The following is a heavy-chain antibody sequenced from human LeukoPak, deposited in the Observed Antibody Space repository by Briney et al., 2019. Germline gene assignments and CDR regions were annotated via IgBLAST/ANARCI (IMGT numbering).Heavy chain of an antibody. V-gene: IGHV1-46*01. CDR1: GYTFTSYY. CDR2: INPSGGST. CDR3: ARLTTHYYDSSGYEFDY. Sequence: ASVKVSCKASGYTFTSYYMHWVRQAPGQGLEWMGIINPSGGSTSYAQKFQGRVTMTRDMSTSTVYMELSSLRSEDTAVYYCARLTTHYYDSSGYEFDYWGQGTLVTVSS. D-gene: IGHD3-22*01. J-gene: IGHJ4*02.